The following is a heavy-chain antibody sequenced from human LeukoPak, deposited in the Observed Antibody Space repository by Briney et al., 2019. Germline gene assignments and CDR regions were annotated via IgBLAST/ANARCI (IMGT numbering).Heavy chain of an antibody. CDR1: GGSFSGYY. CDR3: ARRDATATAFDM. CDR2: INHSGST. J-gene: IGHJ3*02. Sequence: PSETLSLTCAVYGGSFSGYYWSWIRQPPGKGLEWIGEINHSGSTNYNPSLKSRVTISVDTSKNQFSLKLSSVTAADTAVYYCARRDATATAFDMWGQGTVVTVSS. V-gene: IGHV4-34*01. D-gene: IGHD2-21*02.